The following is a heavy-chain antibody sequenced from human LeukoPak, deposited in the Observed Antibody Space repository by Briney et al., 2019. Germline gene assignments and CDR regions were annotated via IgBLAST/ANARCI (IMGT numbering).Heavy chain of an antibody. CDR2: ISSSSSTI. J-gene: IGHJ4*02. CDR3: AREDSSSSDPFDY. Sequence: PGGSLRLSCAASGFTFSSYSMNWVRQAPGKGLEWVSYISSSSSTIYYADSVKGRFTISRGNAKNSLYLQMNSLRDEDTAVYYCAREDSSSSDPFDYWGQGTLVTVSS. CDR1: GFTFSSYS. V-gene: IGHV3-48*02. D-gene: IGHD6-6*01.